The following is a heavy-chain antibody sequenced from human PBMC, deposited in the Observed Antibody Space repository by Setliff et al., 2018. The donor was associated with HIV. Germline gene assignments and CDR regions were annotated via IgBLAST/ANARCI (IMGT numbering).Heavy chain of an antibody. CDR2: IYTTGST. Sequence: TLSLTCTVSGDSISSANYFWNWIRQPAGKGLEWIGHIYTTGSTNYNPSLKSRVTISVDTSKNHFSLNLSSVTAADTAVYYCARGGGYDRSGYYPFDYWGQGTPVTVSS. CDR1: GDSISSANYF. D-gene: IGHD3-22*01. CDR3: ARGGGYDRSGYYPFDY. V-gene: IGHV4-61*09. J-gene: IGHJ4*02.